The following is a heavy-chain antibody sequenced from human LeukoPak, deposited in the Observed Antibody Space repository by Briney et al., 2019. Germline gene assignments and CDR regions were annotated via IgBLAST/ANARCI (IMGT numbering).Heavy chain of an antibody. CDR1: GGSISSYY. CDR2: ISGSGGST. CDR3: AKDTIVEGYYYYYMDV. V-gene: IGHV3-23*01. D-gene: IGHD3-16*02. J-gene: IGHJ6*03. Sequence: ETLSLTCTVSGGSISSYYWSWVRQAPGKGLEWVSAISGSGGSTYYADSVKGRFTISRDNSKNTLYLQMNSLRAEDTAVYYCAKDTIVEGYYYYYMDVWGKGTTVTVSS.